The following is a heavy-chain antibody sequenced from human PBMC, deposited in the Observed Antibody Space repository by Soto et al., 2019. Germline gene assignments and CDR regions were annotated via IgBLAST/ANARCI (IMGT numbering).Heavy chain of an antibody. CDR3: ARDYSGLDY. Sequence: PSETLSLTCTVSGSSISGGGYYWSWIRQFPGKGLEWIGYIYYTGTTYYNPSLKSRVTISVDTSKNQFSLKLSSVTAADTAVYYCARDYSGLDYWGQGTLVTVSS. D-gene: IGHD5-12*01. CDR1: GSSISGGGYY. J-gene: IGHJ4*02. CDR2: IYYTGTT. V-gene: IGHV4-30-4*08.